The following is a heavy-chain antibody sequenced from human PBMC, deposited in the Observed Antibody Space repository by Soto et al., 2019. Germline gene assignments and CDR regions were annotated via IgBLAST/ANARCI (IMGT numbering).Heavy chain of an antibody. D-gene: IGHD1-26*01. CDR2: IYHTGNA. CDR3: AGSPARSMCDY. Sequence: QVQLQESGPGLVKPSQTLSLTCSVSGGSVSGGGYYWSWIRQLPGKGLEWIGYIYHTGNAFYNPSLKSRVTILLDTSKSQFSLKLTSVTAADTAMYYCAGSPARSMCDYWGQGTLVTVSS. CDR1: GGSVSGGGYY. V-gene: IGHV4-31*03. J-gene: IGHJ4*02.